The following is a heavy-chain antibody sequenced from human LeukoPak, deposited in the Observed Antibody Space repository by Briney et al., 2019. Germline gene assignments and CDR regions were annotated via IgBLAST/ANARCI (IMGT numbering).Heavy chain of an antibody. J-gene: IGHJ3*02. CDR2: IIPIFGTA. V-gene: IGHV1-69*01. D-gene: IGHD2-2*01. CDR3: ARDPHNIVVVPAARGGAFDI. Sequence: GSSVKVSCKASGGTFSSYAISWVRQAPGQGLERMGGIIPIFGTANYAQKFQGRVTITADESTSTAYMELSSLRSEDTAVYYCARDPHNIVVVPAARGGAFDIWGQGTMVTVSS. CDR1: GGTFSSYA.